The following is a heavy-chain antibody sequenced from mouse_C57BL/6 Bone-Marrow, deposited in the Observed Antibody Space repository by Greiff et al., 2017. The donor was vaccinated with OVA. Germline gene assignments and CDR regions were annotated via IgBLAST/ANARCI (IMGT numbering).Heavy chain of an antibody. CDR1: GFTFSDFY. CDR3: ARAYGSSYGYWYFDV. J-gene: IGHJ1*03. Sequence: EVMLVESGGGLVQSGRSLRLSCATSGFTFSDFYMEWVRQAPGKGLEWIAASRNKANDYTTEYSASVKGRFIVSRDTSQSILYLQMNALRAEDTAIDYCARAYGSSYGYWYFDVWGTGTTVTVSS. V-gene: IGHV7-1*01. D-gene: IGHD1-1*01. CDR2: SRNKANDYTT.